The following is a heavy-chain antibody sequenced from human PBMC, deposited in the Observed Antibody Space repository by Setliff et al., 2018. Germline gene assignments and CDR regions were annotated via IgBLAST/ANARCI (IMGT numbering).Heavy chain of an antibody. CDR2: INHGGST. D-gene: IGHD1-1*01. J-gene: IGHJ4*02. CDR3: ARVRNTQNGFFDY. V-gene: IGHV4-34*01. CDR1: GGAFSGYY. Sequence: SETLSLTCAVYGGAFSGYYWSWIRQPPGKGLEWIGEINHGGSTSYTPSLKSRVIISVDTSKNQVSLKLSSVTAADTAVYYCARVRNTQNGFFDYWSQGTLVTVSS.